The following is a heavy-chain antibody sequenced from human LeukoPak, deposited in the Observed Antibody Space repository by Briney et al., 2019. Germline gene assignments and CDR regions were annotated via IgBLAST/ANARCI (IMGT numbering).Heavy chain of an antibody. CDR3: ARCRGYSSSWARTFDI. CDR1: GASISSYY. J-gene: IGHJ3*02. D-gene: IGHD6-13*01. Sequence: SETLSLTCTVSGASISSYYWSWIRQPPGKGLEWIGYIYYNGSPNYNPSLKSRVTMSPDTSENQFSLKLTSVTAADTAVYYCARCRGYSSSWARTFDIWGQGTMVTVSS. CDR2: IYYNGSP. V-gene: IGHV4-59*01.